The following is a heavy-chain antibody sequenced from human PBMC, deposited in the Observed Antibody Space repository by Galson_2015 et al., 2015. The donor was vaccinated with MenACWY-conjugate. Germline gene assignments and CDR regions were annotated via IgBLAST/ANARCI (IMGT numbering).Heavy chain of an antibody. Sequence: LILGGAADGVRVSHCGVSWGRQGPGKGVERISYISPGGGVKHYADSAKGRLSISSDTARNSVFLQISSLRDGDSAVYYCEWVRNPTVNSMYLDYWGQGTLVTVS. CDR3: EWVRNPTVNSMYLDY. D-gene: IGHD5-12*01. V-gene: IGHV3-48*02. CDR2: ISPGGGVK. CDR1: GVRVSHCG. J-gene: IGHJ4*02.